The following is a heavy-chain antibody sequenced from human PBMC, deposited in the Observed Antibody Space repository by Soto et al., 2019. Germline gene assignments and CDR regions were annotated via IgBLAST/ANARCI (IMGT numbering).Heavy chain of an antibody. CDR2: IYYSGST. CDR3: ARGVTMVRGVIHTPYFDF. Sequence: QVQLQESGPGLVKPSQTLSLTCTVSGGSISSGGYYWSWIRQHPGKGLEWIGYIYYSGSTYYNPSLKSRVTISVDTSKNQFSLKLSSVIAADTAVYYCARGVTMVRGVIHTPYFDFWGQGTLFTVSS. J-gene: IGHJ4*02. D-gene: IGHD3-10*01. V-gene: IGHV4-31*03. CDR1: GGSISSGGYY.